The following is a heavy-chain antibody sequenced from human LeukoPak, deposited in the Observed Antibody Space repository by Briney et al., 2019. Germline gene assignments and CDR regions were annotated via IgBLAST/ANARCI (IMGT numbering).Heavy chain of an antibody. Sequence: ASVKVSCKPSGYTFTAYNIHWVRQAPGQGLEWMGWMNPNSGDTNYAQNFQGRVTMTRDTSISTAYMELSSLRSDDTAVYFCLRGGGRSYCDYWGQGTPATVSS. CDR1: GYTFTAYN. V-gene: IGHV1-2*02. CDR3: LRGGGRSYCDY. CDR2: MNPNSGDT. D-gene: IGHD2-15*01. J-gene: IGHJ4*02.